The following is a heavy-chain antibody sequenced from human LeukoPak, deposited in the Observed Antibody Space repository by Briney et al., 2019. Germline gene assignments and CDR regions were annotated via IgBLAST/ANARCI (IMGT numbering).Heavy chain of an antibody. CDR2: IFYSGTT. J-gene: IGHJ4*02. CDR3: ARGWHGSRSPLDY. CDR1: GGSISRYY. D-gene: IGHD3-10*01. V-gene: IGHV4-59*01. Sequence: SQTLSLTCSVSGGSISRYYGSWIRKPPGMGLEWIGYIFYSGTTNYNPSLKSRVTISVDTSKNQLSLRLTSVTAADTAVYYCARGWHGSRSPLDYWGRGTLVTVAS.